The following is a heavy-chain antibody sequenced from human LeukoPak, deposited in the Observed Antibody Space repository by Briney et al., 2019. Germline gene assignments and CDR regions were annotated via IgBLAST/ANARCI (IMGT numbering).Heavy chain of an antibody. Sequence: PSETLSLTCTVSGGSISSYYWSWIRQPPGKGLEWFANIYHTGSTNYNPSLSSRVTISIDTAKNQFSLKLTSVTAADTAVYYCARRGRNSSGWQDYLWGQGTLVTVSS. V-gene: IGHV4-59*01. CDR1: GGSISSYY. D-gene: IGHD6-25*01. CDR2: IYHTGST. J-gene: IGHJ4*02. CDR3: ARRGRNSSGWQDYL.